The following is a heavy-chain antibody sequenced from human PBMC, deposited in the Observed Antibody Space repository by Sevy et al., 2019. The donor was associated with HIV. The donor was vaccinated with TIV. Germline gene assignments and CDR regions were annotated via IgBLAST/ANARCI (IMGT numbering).Heavy chain of an antibody. CDR3: ARALADWGTFHYSL. J-gene: IGHJ4*02. V-gene: IGHV3-7*03. Sequence: GGSLRLSCAASGFTFSTYWMTWVRQAPGKGLEWVANIKQDGSEKEYVDSVKGRFTISRDNAKKSLYLQLDSLRAEDTAVYYCARALADWGTFHYSLWGQGTLVTVSS. CDR2: IKQDGSEK. D-gene: IGHD3-16*02. CDR1: GFTFSTYW.